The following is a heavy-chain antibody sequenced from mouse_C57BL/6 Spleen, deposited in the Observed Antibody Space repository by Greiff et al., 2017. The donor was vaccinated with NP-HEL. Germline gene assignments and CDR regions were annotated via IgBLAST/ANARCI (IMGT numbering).Heavy chain of an antibody. D-gene: IGHD1-1*01. CDR1: GYSITSDY. CDR3: ARDYGSSHWYFDV. Sequence: EVQRVESGPGLAKPSQTLSLTCSVTGYSITSDYWNWIRKFPGNKLEYMGYISYSGSTYYNPSLKSRISITRDTSKNQYSLQLNSVTTEDTATYYCARDYGSSHWYFDVWGTGTTVTVSS. V-gene: IGHV3-8*01. J-gene: IGHJ1*03. CDR2: ISYSGST.